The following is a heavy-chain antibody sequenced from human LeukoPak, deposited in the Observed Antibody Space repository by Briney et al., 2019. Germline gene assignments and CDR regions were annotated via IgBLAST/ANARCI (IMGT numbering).Heavy chain of an antibody. Sequence: GGSLRLSCTASGFTFSGHWIHWVRQAPGMGLVWVSRINERGTDSMYAESVKGRFTISRDNSKNTLNLQMNSLRAEDTAIYYCAKVFRGDFPFSFDLWGQGSLV. D-gene: IGHD3-3*01. CDR1: GFTFSGHW. V-gene: IGHV3-74*03. CDR2: INERGTDS. CDR3: AKVFRGDFPFSFDL. J-gene: IGHJ4*02.